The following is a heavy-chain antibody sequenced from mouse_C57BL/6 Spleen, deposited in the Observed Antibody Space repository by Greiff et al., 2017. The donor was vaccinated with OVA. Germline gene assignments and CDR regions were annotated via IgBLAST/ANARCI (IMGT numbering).Heavy chain of an antibody. J-gene: IGHJ3*01. CDR3: ARSGNWDVAWFAY. V-gene: IGHV1-26*01. CDR1: GYTFTDYY. CDR2: INPNNGGT. Sequence: EVQLQQSGPELVKPGASVKISCKASGYTFTDYYMNWVKQSHGKSLEWIGDINPNNGGTSYNQKFKGKATLTVDKSSSTAYMELRSLTSEDAAVYYCARSGNWDVAWFAYWGQGTLVTVSA. D-gene: IGHD4-1*01.